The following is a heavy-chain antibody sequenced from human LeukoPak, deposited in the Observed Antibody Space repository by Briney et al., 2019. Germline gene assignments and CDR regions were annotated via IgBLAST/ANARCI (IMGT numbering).Heavy chain of an antibody. V-gene: IGHV1-2*02. CDR1: GYTFTGYY. Sequence: ASVMVSCKASGYTFTGYYVHWVRQAPGQGLEWMGWINPNSGVTKIPQKFQGRVTMTRDTSINTAYMELSSLRSDDTASYYCAREDNNGGFYGGQGTLVTVSS. CDR2: INPNSGVT. D-gene: IGHD3-10*01. CDR3: AREDNNGGFY. J-gene: IGHJ4*02.